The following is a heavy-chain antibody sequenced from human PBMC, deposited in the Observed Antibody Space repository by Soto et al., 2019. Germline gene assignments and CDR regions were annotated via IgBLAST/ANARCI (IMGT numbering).Heavy chain of an antibody. CDR3: ASIAVADVGWFDP. Sequence: SETLSLTCAVYGLSFSGYYWSWIRQPPGKGLEWIGEINHSGSTNYNPSLKSRVTISVDTSKNQFSLKLSSVTAADTAVYYCASIAVADVGWFDPWGQGTLVTVSS. J-gene: IGHJ5*02. CDR2: INHSGST. V-gene: IGHV4-34*01. D-gene: IGHD6-19*01. CDR1: GLSFSGYY.